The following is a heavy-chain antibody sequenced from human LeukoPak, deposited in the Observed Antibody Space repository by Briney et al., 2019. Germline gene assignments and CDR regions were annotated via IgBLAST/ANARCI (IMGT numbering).Heavy chain of an antibody. CDR3: ARGVPYDSWSGPHFSDY. CDR1: GFTVSSNY. CDR2: IYSGGST. Sequence: GGSLRLSCAASGFTVSSNYMSWVRQAPGKGLEWVSVIYSGGSTYYADSVKGRFTISRDNSKNTLYLQMNSLRAEDTAVYYCARGVPYDSWSGPHFSDYWGQGTLVTVSS. D-gene: IGHD3-3*01. J-gene: IGHJ4*02. V-gene: IGHV3-53*01.